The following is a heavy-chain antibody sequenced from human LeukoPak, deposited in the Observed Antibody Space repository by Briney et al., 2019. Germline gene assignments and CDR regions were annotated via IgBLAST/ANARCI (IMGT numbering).Heavy chain of an antibody. V-gene: IGHV3-30*03. D-gene: IGHD3-3*01. Sequence: GRSLRLSCAASGFTFSSYGMHWVRQAPGKGLEWVAVISYDGSNKYYADSVKGRFTISRDNAKNSLYLQMNSLRAEDTAVYYCARDYDFWSGYYTFDYWGQGTLVTVSS. CDR1: GFTFSSYG. CDR3: ARDYDFWSGYYTFDY. CDR2: ISYDGSNK. J-gene: IGHJ4*02.